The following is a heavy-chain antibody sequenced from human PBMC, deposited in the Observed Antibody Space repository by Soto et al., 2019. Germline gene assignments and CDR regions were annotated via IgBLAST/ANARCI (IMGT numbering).Heavy chain of an antibody. Sequence: SQTLSLTCAISGDSVSSNSAAWNWIRQSPSRGLEWLGRTYYRSKWYNDYAVSVKSRITINPDTSKNQFSLQLNSVTPEETAVYYCAREPRTSRSSSHNWFDPWGQGTLVTVSS. J-gene: IGHJ5*02. CDR2: TYYRSKWYN. CDR3: AREPRTSRSSSHNWFDP. D-gene: IGHD6-13*01. V-gene: IGHV6-1*01. CDR1: GDSVSSNSAA.